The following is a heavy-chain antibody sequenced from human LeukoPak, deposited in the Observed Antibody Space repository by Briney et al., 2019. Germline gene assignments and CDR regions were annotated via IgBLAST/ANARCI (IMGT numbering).Heavy chain of an antibody. V-gene: IGHV3-23*01. D-gene: IGHD6-19*01. CDR2: ISGSGGHT. Sequence: PGGSLRLSCAASGFTFSSYAMSWVRQAPGKGLEWVSTISGSGGHTYYPDAVKGRFTISRDDSKNTLYLQMNSLRAEDTAVYYCAKDSYIAVTGRDYWGQGTLVTVSS. CDR3: AKDSYIAVTGRDY. J-gene: IGHJ4*02. CDR1: GFTFSSYA.